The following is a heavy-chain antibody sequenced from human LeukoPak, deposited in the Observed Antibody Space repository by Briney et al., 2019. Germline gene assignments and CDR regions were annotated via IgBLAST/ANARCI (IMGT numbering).Heavy chain of an antibody. CDR3: ARGRGYSYGYIDYYYYMDV. J-gene: IGHJ6*03. Sequence: SETLSLTCSVSGGSISSYYWNWIRQPPGKGLEWIGSISYSGSTNYNPSLKSRVTISVDTSKNQFSLKLSSVTAADTAVYYCARGRGYSYGYIDYYYYMDVWGKGTTVTVSS. D-gene: IGHD5-18*01. V-gene: IGHV4-59*01. CDR1: GGSISSYY. CDR2: ISYSGST.